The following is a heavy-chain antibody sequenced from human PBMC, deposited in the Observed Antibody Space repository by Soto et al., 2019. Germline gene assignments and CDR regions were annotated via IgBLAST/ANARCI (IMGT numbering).Heavy chain of an antibody. D-gene: IGHD3-9*01. Sequence: SETLSLTYTFSGCSISSYYWSWIRQPPGKGLEWIGYIYYSGSTNYNPSLKSRVTISVDTSKNQFSLKLSSVTAADTAVYYCARARYDILTGFDYWGQGTLVTSPQ. CDR1: GCSISSYY. V-gene: IGHV4-59*01. CDR2: IYYSGST. CDR3: ARARYDILTGFDY. J-gene: IGHJ4*02.